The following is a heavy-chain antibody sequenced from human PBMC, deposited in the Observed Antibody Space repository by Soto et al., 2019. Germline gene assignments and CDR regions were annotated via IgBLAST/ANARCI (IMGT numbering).Heavy chain of an antibody. D-gene: IGHD3-10*01. CDR2: INHSGST. Sequence: QVQLQQWGAGLLKPSETLSLTCAVYGGSFSGYYWSWLRQPPGKGLEWIGEINHSGSTNYNPSLKSRVTISVDTSKIHYSLKLSSVTAADTAVYYCARGNYFGSGRPSAFDYWGQGTLVTVSS. V-gene: IGHV4-34*01. J-gene: IGHJ4*02. CDR3: ARGNYFGSGRPSAFDY. CDR1: GGSFSGYY.